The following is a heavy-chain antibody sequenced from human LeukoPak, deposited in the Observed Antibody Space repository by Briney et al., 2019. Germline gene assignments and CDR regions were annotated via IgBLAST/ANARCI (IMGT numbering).Heavy chain of an antibody. CDR1: GFIVSSNY. V-gene: IGHV3-53*01. J-gene: IGHJ4*02. CDR2: IYSGSST. CDR3: ARRPTRGYGDY. D-gene: IGHD5-18*01. Sequence: PGGSLRLSCVASGFIVSSNYMSWVRQAPGKGLEWVSIIYSGSSTYYADSVKGRFTISRDNSKNTVFLQMNSLRVEDTAVYYCARRPTRGYGDYWGQGTLVTVSS.